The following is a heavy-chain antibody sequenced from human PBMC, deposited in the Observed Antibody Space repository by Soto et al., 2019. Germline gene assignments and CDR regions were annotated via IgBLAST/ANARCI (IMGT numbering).Heavy chain of an antibody. CDR2: INHSGST. J-gene: IGHJ5*02. Sequence: SETLSLTCAVYGGSFSGYYWSWIRQPPGKGLEWIGEINHSGSTNYNPSLKSRVTISVDTSKNQFSLKLSSVTAADTAVHYCARGPADIVVVVAASNWFDPWGQGTLVTVSS. D-gene: IGHD2-15*01. V-gene: IGHV4-34*01. CDR1: GGSFSGYY. CDR3: ARGPADIVVVVAASNWFDP.